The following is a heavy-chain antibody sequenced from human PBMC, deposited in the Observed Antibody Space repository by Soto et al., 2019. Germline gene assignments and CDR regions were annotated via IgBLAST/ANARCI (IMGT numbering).Heavy chain of an antibody. D-gene: IGHD3-16*01. J-gene: IGHJ4*02. CDR2: IYYSGST. Sequence: QVQLQESGPGLVKPSETLSLTCTVSGGSISSYYWTWIRQPPGKGLEWIGYIYYSGSTNYNPSLKSLVTITVDTSKNQFSLKLSSVTAADTAVYYCARHWGFWADYWGQGTLVTVSS. V-gene: IGHV4-59*08. CDR1: GGSISSYY. CDR3: ARHWGFWADY.